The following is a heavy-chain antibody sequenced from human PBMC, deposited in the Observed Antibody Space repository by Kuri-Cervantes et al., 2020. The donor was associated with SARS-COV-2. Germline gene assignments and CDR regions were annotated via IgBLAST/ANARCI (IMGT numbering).Heavy chain of an antibody. CDR3: AKDSGYSSSLNWFDP. D-gene: IGHD6-13*01. CDR2: INHSGST. Sequence: ESLKISCAVYGGSFSGYYWSWIRQPPGKGLEWIGEINHSGSTNYNPSLKSRVTISLDTSKDQVSLRLTSVTAADTAVYYCAKDSGYSSSLNWFDPWGQGSLVTVSS. V-gene: IGHV4-34*01. J-gene: IGHJ5*02. CDR1: GGSFSGYY.